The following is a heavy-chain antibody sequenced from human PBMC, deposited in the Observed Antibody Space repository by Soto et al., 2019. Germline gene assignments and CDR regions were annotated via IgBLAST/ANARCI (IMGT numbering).Heavy chain of an antibody. CDR1: GFTFSDYY. CDR2: ISSSGNTI. Sequence: VGSLRLSCAGSGFTFSDYYMNWIRQAPGKGLEWVSYISSSGNTIYYADSVKGRFTISRDNAKNSLYLQMNSLRAEDTAVYYCAREYDFWRGLIDYWGQGTLVTVSS. CDR3: AREYDFWRGLIDY. V-gene: IGHV3-11*01. D-gene: IGHD3-3*01. J-gene: IGHJ4*02.